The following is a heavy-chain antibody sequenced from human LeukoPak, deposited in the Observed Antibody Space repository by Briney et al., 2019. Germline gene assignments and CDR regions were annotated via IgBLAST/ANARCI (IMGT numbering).Heavy chain of an antibody. CDR3: ERDWKTNSFDY. Sequence: PGGSLRLSCAASGFTLSSYGMQWVRQAPGKGLEWVAVISYDGSNKYYADYVKGRFTISRDISKNTLYLQMGSLRAEDTAIYYCERDWKTNSFDYWGQGTLVTVSS. CDR1: GFTLSSYG. J-gene: IGHJ4*02. V-gene: IGHV3-30*03. CDR2: ISYDGSNK. D-gene: IGHD1-1*01.